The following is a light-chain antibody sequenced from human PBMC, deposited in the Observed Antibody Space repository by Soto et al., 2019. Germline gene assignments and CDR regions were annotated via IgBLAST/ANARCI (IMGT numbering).Light chain of an antibody. CDR3: QQYNSWPLT. CDR1: QSVSSS. V-gene: IGKV3D-15*01. Sequence: EIVMTQSPATLSVSPGERATLSCRASQSVSSSLAWYQQKPGQAPRLLIYGASSRATGIPDRFSGSGSGTDFTLTISSLEPEDFAVYYCQQYNSWPLTFGGGTKVYIK. CDR2: GAS. J-gene: IGKJ4*01.